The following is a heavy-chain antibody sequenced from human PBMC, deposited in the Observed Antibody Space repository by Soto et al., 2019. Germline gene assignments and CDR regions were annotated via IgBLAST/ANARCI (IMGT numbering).Heavy chain of an antibody. D-gene: IGHD3-22*01. CDR2: IYWDDDK. CDR1: GFSLSTSGVG. CDR3: AHSLIGYYYDSSGSNWFDP. Sequence: QITLKESGPTLVKPTQTLTLTCTFSGFSLSTSGVGVGWIRQPPGKAMEWLALIYWDDDKGYSPSLKSRLNLPKDTSKNPVVLTMTNMDPVDTATYYCAHSLIGYYYDSSGSNWFDPWGQGTLVTVSS. V-gene: IGHV2-5*02. J-gene: IGHJ5*02.